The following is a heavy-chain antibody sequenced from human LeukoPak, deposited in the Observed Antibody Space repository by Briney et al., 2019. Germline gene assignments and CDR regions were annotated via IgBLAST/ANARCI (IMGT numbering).Heavy chain of an antibody. J-gene: IGHJ4*02. CDR2: VNIDGKTT. Sequence: PGGSLRISCAASGFTFSNSWTHWVRQAPGKGLVWVSRVNIDGKTTTYADSVKGRFTISRDNAKNTLYLQMSSLSAEDTAVYYCARDYPPDWGQGTLVTVSA. CDR3: ARDYPPD. V-gene: IGHV3-74*01. CDR1: GFTFSNSW.